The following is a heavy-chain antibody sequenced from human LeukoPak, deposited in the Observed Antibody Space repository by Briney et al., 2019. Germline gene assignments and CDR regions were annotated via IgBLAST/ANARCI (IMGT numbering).Heavy chain of an antibody. CDR3: ARGNWNPDAFDI. D-gene: IGHD1-1*01. V-gene: IGHV3-21*01. J-gene: IGHJ3*02. CDR1: GFTFSSYS. CDR2: ISSSSSYI. Sequence: GGSLRLSCAASGFTFSSYSMNWVRQAPGKGLEWVSSISSSSSYIYYADSVKGRFTISRDNAKNSLYLQMNSLRAEDTAVYYCARGNWNPDAFDIWGQGTMVTVSS.